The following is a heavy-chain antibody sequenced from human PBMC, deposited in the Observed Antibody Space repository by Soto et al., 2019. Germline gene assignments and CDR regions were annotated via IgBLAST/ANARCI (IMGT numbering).Heavy chain of an antibody. J-gene: IGHJ4*02. CDR1: GFTLSRYS. CDR2: IRSSGTTI. D-gene: IGHD5-12*01. CDR3: AVEEAKWLRFSRVDS. V-gene: IGHV3-48*02. Sequence: EVQLVESGGGLVPPGGSLRLSCAASGFTLSRYSMHWVRQAPGKGLEWVSYIRSSGTTIYYADSVKGRFTVSRDTGKNSLYLQVNSLRDEDSALYYCAVEEAKWLRFSRVDSWGQGTQVTVSS.